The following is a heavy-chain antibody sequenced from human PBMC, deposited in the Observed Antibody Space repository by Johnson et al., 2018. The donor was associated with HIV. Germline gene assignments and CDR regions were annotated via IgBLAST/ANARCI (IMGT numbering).Heavy chain of an antibody. CDR1: GFAFSTYW. J-gene: IGHJ3*02. CDR2: IKKDGSEK. CDR3: ARSVHDYSDYLWGRDAFDI. V-gene: IGHV3-7*01. D-gene: IGHD4-11*01. Sequence: EQLVESGGGLVQPGGSLRLSCAASGFAFSTYWMSWVRQAPGKGLEWVANIKKDGSEKYYVDSVKGRFTISRDNAKNTLYLQMNNLRLGDTAVYYCARSVHDYSDYLWGRDAFDIWGQGTMVIVSS.